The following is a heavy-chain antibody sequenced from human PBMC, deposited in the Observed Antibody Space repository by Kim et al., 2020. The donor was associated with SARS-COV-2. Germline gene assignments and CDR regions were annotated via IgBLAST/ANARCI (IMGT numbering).Heavy chain of an antibody. J-gene: IGHJ6*02. Sequence: GGSLRLSCAASGFTFSIYGMHWVRQAPGKGLEWVAVISYDGSNKYYADSVKGRFTISRDNSKNTLYLQMNSLRAEDTAVYYCANSNYGSYYYGMDVWGQGTTVTVSS. CDR2: ISYDGSNK. CDR3: ANSNYGSYYYGMDV. D-gene: IGHD1-7*01. CDR1: GFTFSIYG. V-gene: IGHV3-30*18.